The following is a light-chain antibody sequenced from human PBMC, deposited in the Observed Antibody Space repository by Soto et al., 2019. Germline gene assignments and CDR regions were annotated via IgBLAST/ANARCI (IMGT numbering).Light chain of an antibody. J-gene: IGKJ2*03. V-gene: IGKV2-30*01. Sequence: VVLAQSPLSLPVTLGQPASISCRSSQSLVYRDGNTYLNWFQQRPGQSPRRLIYKVSDRDSGVPDRFSGSWSGTDFTLKISRVEADDVGVYYCMQGTHWPPYSFGQGTKLEIK. CDR2: KVS. CDR1: QSLVYRDGNTY. CDR3: MQGTHWPPYS.